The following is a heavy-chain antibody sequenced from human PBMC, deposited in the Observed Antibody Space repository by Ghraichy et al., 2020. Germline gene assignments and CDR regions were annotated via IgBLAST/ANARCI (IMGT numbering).Heavy chain of an antibody. CDR3: AKVPPCSGDCEVFDY. CDR1: GFTFSSHT. D-gene: IGHD2-21*02. Sequence: GGSLRLSCAASGFTFSSHTMSWVRQAPGKGLEWVSTISRSGNRTYYADSVKGRFTISRDNSKNTLSLQMNSLRAEDTAVYYCAKVPPCSGDCEVFDYWGQGTLVTVSS. V-gene: IGHV3-23*01. J-gene: IGHJ4*02. CDR2: ISRSGNRT.